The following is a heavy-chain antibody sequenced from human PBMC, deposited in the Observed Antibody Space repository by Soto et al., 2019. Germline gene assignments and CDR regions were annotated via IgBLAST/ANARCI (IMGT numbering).Heavy chain of an antibody. CDR2: ISTSIDAT. CDR3: AKDRTVAARNFDY. Sequence: GGSLRLSCAASGFAFSNYAMHWVRQAPGKGLEWVSSISTSIDATYYADSVKGRFTISRDDSKNTLYLQMNSLRAEDSAVYYCAKDRTVAARNFDYWGQGTQVTVPQ. CDR1: GFAFSNYA. V-gene: IGHV3-23*01. D-gene: IGHD6-6*01. J-gene: IGHJ4*02.